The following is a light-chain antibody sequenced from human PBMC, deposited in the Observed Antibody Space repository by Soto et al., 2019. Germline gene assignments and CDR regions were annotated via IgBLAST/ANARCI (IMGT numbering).Light chain of an antibody. CDR1: QSVLYNSNNKNY. CDR2: WAS. V-gene: IGKV4-1*01. Sequence: DIVMTQSPDSLAVSLGERATINCKSSQSVLYNSNNKNYLAWFQQKPGQPPKLLIYWASTREPGVPDRFSGSGSGTDFTLTISSLQAEDVAVYYCQQYYSPPYTFGQGTKLEMK. J-gene: IGKJ2*01. CDR3: QQYYSPPYT.